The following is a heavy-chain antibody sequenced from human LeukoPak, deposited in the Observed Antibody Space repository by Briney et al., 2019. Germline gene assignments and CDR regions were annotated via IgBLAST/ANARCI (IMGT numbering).Heavy chain of an antibody. V-gene: IGHV3-21*01. CDR3: ARDRGSGTYDAFDI. CDR2: ISSSSSYI. CDR1: GFTSSSYS. Sequence: GGSLRLSCAASGFTSSSYSMNWVRQAPGKGLEWVSSISSSSSYIYYADSVKGRFTISRDNAKNSLYLQMNSLRAEDTAVYYCARDRGSGTYDAFDIWGQGTMVTVSS. J-gene: IGHJ3*02. D-gene: IGHD1-26*01.